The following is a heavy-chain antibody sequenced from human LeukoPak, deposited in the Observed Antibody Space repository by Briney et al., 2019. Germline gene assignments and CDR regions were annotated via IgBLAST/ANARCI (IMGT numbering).Heavy chain of an antibody. D-gene: IGHD2-15*01. CDR2: IWYDGSNK. CDR1: GFTFSSYG. V-gene: IGHV3-33*01. CDR3: TTDNRGYCSGGSCHFDY. Sequence: GGSLRLSCAASGFTFSSYGMHWVRQAPGKGLEWVAVIWYDGSNKYYADSVKGRFTISRDNSKNTLYLQMNSLKTEDTAVYYCTTDNRGYCSGGSCHFDYWGQGTLVTVSS. J-gene: IGHJ4*02.